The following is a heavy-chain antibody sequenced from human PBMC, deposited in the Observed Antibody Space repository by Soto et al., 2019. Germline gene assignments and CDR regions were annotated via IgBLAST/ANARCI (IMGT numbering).Heavy chain of an antibody. CDR2: ISAYNGNT. V-gene: IGHV1-18*04. J-gene: IGHJ1*01. D-gene: IGHD2-15*01. CDR1: GYTFTSYG. CDR3: AREVGYCSGGSCPTEYFQH. Sequence: QVQLVQSGAEVKKPGASVKVTCKASGYTFTSYGISWVRQAPGQGLEWMGWISAYNGNTNYAQKLQGRVTMTTDTSTSTAYMELMSLRSDDTAVYYCAREVGYCSGGSCPTEYFQHWGQGTLVTVSS.